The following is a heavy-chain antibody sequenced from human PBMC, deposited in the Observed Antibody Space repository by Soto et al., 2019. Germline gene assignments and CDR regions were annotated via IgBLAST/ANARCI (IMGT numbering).Heavy chain of an antibody. D-gene: IGHD3-10*01. V-gene: IGHV4-61*01. CDR2: IYHSGRT. CDR1: GGSVNSDYYY. J-gene: IGHJ4*02. CDR3: AREYGNTPEAFGF. Sequence: SETLSLTCTVSGGSVNSDYYYWSWIRQPPGKRPEWIGYIYHSGRTRYNPSLKSRVTISVDMSRNQFSLSLCSVTAADAAVFYCAREYGNTPEAFGFWGQGALVSVSS.